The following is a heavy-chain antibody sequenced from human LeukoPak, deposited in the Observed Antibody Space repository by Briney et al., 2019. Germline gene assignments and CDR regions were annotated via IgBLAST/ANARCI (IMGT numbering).Heavy chain of an antibody. D-gene: IGHD6-19*01. CDR1: GYTFTGYY. Sequence: ASVKVSCKASGYTFTGYYIHWVRQASGQGLEWMGWINPNTGGTNYAQKFQGRVTMTRDTSTSTVYMELSSLRSEDTAVYYCARAVPYSSGWYGDYYYYGMDVWGQGTTVTVSS. J-gene: IGHJ6*02. CDR2: INPNTGGT. V-gene: IGHV1-2*02. CDR3: ARAVPYSSGWYGDYYYYGMDV.